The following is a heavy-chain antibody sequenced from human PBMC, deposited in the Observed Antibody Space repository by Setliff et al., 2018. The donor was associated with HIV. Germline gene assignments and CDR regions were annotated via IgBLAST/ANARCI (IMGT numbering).Heavy chain of an antibody. Sequence: PSETLSLTCSVSGASISNYYWIWIRQSPGKGLEWIANIQTTGTTNYNPSRKSRVSIFVDTSKNEYSLTLSSVTAADTAISYCARDCSGGDCYGGHFDLWGRGTLVTVSS. CDR1: GASISNYY. D-gene: IGHD2-21*01. CDR3: ARDCSGGDCYGGHFDL. CDR2: IQTTGTT. V-gene: IGHV4-4*08. J-gene: IGHJ2*01.